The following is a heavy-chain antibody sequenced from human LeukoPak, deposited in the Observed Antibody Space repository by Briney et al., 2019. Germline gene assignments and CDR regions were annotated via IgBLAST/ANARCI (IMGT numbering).Heavy chain of an antibody. CDR3: TRMMYCSGGSCSFDY. J-gene: IGHJ4*02. CDR2: ITSKAYGGTT. V-gene: IGHV3-49*04. CDR1: GFTFGDYA. Sequence: GRSLRLSCTASGFTFGDYAMSWVCQAPGKGLQWVGFITSKAYGGTTEYAASVKDRFTISRDDSKSIAYLQMNSLKTEDTAVYYCTRMMYCSGGSCSFDYWGQGTLVTVSS. D-gene: IGHD2-15*01.